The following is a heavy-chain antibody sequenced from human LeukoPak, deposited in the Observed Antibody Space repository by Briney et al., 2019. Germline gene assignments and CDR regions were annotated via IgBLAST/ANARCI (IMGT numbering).Heavy chain of an antibody. V-gene: IGHV3-7*03. J-gene: IGHJ4*02. Sequence: GGSLRLSCAASGCMFSSNWMSWVRLAPGKGLEWVANIKEDGTETYYVDSVKGRFTISRDNAKNSLYLQMNSLRVEDTAVYYCAKEGRSLQTYWGQGTLVTVSS. CDR2: IKEDGTET. D-gene: IGHD5-24*01. CDR3: AKEGRSLQTY. CDR1: GCMFSSNW.